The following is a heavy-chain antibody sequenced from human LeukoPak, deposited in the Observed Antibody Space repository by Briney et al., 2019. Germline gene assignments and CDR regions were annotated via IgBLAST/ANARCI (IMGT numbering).Heavy chain of an antibody. D-gene: IGHD2-8*02. CDR1: GFTFSDSW. Sequence: PGGSLRLSCAGSGFTFSDSWMAWVRQVPGKGLEWVANINKRGSETYYVDSVRGRFTISRDNDKNSLFLQMNSLRVDDTALYYCARELVVGPAEYFQHWGYGTLVTVSS. J-gene: IGHJ1*01. CDR2: INKRGSET. V-gene: IGHV3-7*01. CDR3: ARELVVGPAEYFQH.